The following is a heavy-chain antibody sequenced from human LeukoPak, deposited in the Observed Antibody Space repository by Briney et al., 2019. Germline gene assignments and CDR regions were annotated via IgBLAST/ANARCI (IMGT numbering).Heavy chain of an antibody. CDR1: GYTFSNYL. V-gene: IGHV5-51*01. J-gene: IGHJ4*02. D-gene: IGHD2-15*01. CDR2: IFPGGSDT. CDR3: VRLSRGGRETSNYFFDY. Sequence: GESLKISCKGSGYTFSNYLIAWVRQMPGTGLEYMWIIFPGGSDTRYSPSLQGQVTISVDKSFSTSYLLWSSLKDSDTAIYYCVRLSRGGRETSNYFFDYWGQGTLVTVSS.